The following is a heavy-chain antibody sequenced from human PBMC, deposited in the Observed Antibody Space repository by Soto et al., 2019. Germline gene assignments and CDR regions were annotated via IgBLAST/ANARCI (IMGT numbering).Heavy chain of an antibody. Sequence: EVQLVESGGGLVQPGGSLRLSCAASGFTFSSYWMSWVRQAPGKGLEWVANIKQDGSEKYYADSVKGRFTISRDNSKNTLYLQMNSLRAEDTAVYYCAREADSSSWYGAFDIWGQGTMVTVSS. J-gene: IGHJ3*02. D-gene: IGHD6-13*01. V-gene: IGHV3-7*01. CDR3: AREADSSSWYGAFDI. CDR2: IKQDGSEK. CDR1: GFTFSSYW.